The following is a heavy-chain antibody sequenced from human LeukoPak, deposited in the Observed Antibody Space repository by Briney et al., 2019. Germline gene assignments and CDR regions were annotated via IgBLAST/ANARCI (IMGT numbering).Heavy chain of an antibody. V-gene: IGHV3-48*01. D-gene: IGHD3-22*01. Sequence: PGGSLRLSCAASGFTFSSYSMNWVRQAPGKGLEWVSYISSSSSTIYYADSVKGRFTISRDNAKNSLYLQMNSLRAEDTAVYYCARAPHSGYYDNSGYYSYNYYYMDVWGKGTTVTISS. CDR1: GFTFSSYS. CDR3: ARAPHSGYYDNSGYYSYNYYYMDV. CDR2: ISSSSSTI. J-gene: IGHJ6*03.